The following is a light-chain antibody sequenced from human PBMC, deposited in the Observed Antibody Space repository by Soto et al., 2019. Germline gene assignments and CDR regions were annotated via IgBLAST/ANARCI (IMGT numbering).Light chain of an antibody. CDR2: GAS. CDR1: QGISTY. J-gene: IGKJ4*01. V-gene: IGKV1-39*01. Sequence: DIQMTQSPSSLSASVGDRVTITCRASQGISTYLNWYQQRPGKAPKLLIYGASYLQSGVPSRFSGSGSGTDFSLTISNLQREDFATYYCQQSYSTPLLTFGGGTKVDIK. CDR3: QQSYSTPLLT.